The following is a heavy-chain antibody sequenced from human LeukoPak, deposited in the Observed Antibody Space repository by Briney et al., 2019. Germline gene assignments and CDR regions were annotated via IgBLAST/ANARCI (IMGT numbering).Heavy chain of an antibody. CDR3: ARIYCGTIWSDGRQFVDV. CDR1: GFTFSSYS. Sequence: GGSLRLSCAASGFTFSSYSMNWVRQAPGKGLEWVSPISSSNSYIYYADSVKGRFTISRDNAKNSLYLQMNSLRAEDTAVYYCARIYCGTIWSDGRQFVDVWGKGTTVAVSS. V-gene: IGHV3-21*01. J-gene: IGHJ6*04. CDR2: ISSSNSYI. D-gene: IGHD2-21*01.